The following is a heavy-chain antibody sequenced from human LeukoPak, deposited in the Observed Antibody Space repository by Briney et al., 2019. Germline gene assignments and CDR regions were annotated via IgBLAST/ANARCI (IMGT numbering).Heavy chain of an antibody. CDR3: AKVMLEDYGGNLDY. V-gene: IGHV3-23*01. J-gene: IGHJ4*02. CDR2: VSGSGGST. CDR1: GFTFNSYT. Sequence: GGSLRLSCAASGFTFNSYTMNWVRQAPGKGLEWVSAVSGSGGSTYYADSVKGRFTISRDNAKNSLYLQMNSLRAEDTALYYCAKVMLEDYGGNLDYWGQGTLVTVSS. D-gene: IGHD4-23*01.